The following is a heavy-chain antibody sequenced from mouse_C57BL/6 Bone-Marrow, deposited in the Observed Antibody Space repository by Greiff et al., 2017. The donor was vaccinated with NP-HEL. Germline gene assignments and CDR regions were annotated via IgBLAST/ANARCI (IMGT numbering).Heavy chain of an antibody. CDR3: ARRRWLQGYFDV. D-gene: IGHD2-3*01. CDR2: INPNNGGT. V-gene: IGHV1-26*01. CDR1: GYTFTDYY. Sequence: EVQLQQSGPELVKPGASVKISCKASGYTFTDYYMNWVKQSHGKSLEWIGDINPNNGGTSYNQKFKGKATLTVDKSSSTAYMELRSLTSEDSAVYYCARRRWLQGYFDVWGTGTTVTVSS. J-gene: IGHJ1*03.